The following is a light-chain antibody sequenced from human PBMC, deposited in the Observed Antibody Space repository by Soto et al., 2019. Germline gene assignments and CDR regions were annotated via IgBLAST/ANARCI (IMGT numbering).Light chain of an antibody. V-gene: IGLV2-14*01. CDR3: SSYTSSSTWV. CDR2: EVS. J-gene: IGLJ3*02. Sequence: QCALTQAASGSGSPGQSITISCTGTSSDVGGYNYVSWYQQHPGKAPKLMIYEVSNRPSGVSNRFSGSKSGNTASLTISGLQAEDEADYYCSSYTSSSTWVFGGGTKVTVL. CDR1: SSDVGGYNY.